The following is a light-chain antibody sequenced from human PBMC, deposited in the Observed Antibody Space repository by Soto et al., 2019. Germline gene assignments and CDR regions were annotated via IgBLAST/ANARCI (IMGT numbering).Light chain of an antibody. V-gene: IGKV1-5*03. Sequence: DIQMTQSPSTLSALVGDRVIITCRASQSISGWLAWYQQTPGIAPKLLIYKASTLQDGVSPRFSGSGFGTEFTLTISSLQPDDCGVYYCQQYDVYSTFGQGIKVEI. J-gene: IGKJ1*01. CDR2: KAS. CDR1: QSISGW. CDR3: QQYDVYST.